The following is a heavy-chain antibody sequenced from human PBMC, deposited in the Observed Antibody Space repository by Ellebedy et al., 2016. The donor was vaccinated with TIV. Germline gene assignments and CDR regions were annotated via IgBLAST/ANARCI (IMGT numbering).Heavy chain of an antibody. CDR2: ISWNSGSI. D-gene: IGHD4-17*01. CDR3: ARGAYGDYYFDY. Sequence: GGSLRLXXAASGFTFSSYSMSWVRQAPGKGLEWVSGISWNSGSIGYADSVKGRFAISRDNAKNSLYLQMNSLRAEDTALYYCARGAYGDYYFDYWGQGTLVTVSS. CDR1: GFTFSSYS. J-gene: IGHJ4*02. V-gene: IGHV3-9*01.